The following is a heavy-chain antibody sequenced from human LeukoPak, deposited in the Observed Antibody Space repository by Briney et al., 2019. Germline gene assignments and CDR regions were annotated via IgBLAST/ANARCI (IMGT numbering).Heavy chain of an antibody. CDR3: ARALGYSYGYYVD. CDR1: GGSISSYY. Sequence: SETLSLTCSVSGGSISSYYWSWIRQPPGKGLEWIGHIYYSGSTNYNPSLKSRVTISVDASKNQFSLKLSSVTAADTAVYYCARALGYSYGYYVDWGQGTLVTVSS. CDR2: IYYSGST. J-gene: IGHJ4*02. D-gene: IGHD5-18*01. V-gene: IGHV4-59*01.